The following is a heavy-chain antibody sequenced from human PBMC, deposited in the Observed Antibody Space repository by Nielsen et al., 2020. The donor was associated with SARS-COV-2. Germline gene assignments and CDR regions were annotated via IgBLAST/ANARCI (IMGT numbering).Heavy chain of an antibody. V-gene: IGHV1-8*01. CDR3: ARPGKYYYGSGSSQFDY. J-gene: IGHJ4*02. CDR2: MNPNSGNT. CDR1: GYTFTSYD. D-gene: IGHD3-10*01. Sequence: ASVKVSCKGSGYTFTSYDINWVRQATGQGLEWMGWMNPNSGNTGYAQKFQGRVTMTRNTSISTAYMELSSLRSEDTAVYYCARPGKYYYGSGSSQFDYWGQGTLVTVSS.